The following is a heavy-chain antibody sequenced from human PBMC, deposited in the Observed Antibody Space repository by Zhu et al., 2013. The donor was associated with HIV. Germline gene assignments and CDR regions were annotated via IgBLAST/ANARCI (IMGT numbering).Heavy chain of an antibody. CDR3: ARDRGGVSCGGDCYSVGY. Sequence: QVQLVQSGAEVKKPGSSVKVSCKASGGTFSSYAISWVRQAPGQGLEWMGGIIPIFGTANYAQKFQGRVTITADKSTSTAYMELSSLRSEDTAVYYCARDRGGVSCGGDCYSVGYWGQGTLGHRLL. V-gene: IGHV1-69*06. J-gene: IGHJ4*02. CDR1: GGTFSSYA. D-gene: IGHD2-21*02. CDR2: IIPIFGTA.